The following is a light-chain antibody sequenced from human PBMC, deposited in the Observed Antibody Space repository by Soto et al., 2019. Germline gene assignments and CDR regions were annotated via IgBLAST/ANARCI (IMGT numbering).Light chain of an antibody. CDR2: DAS. V-gene: IGKV3-20*01. J-gene: IGKJ5*01. CDR1: QSVSSSC. Sequence: EIALTQSPGTLSVSPGERATLSCRASQSVSSSCLAWYQQKRGQAPTLLIHDASSRATGMPDRSSGGGSGTDFTLTISSLQPEDFAVYYCRQYNNWPPITFGQGTRLEIK. CDR3: RQYNNWPPIT.